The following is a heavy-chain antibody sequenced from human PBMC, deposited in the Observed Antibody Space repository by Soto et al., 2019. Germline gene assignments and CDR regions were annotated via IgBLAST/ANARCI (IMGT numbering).Heavy chain of an antibody. CDR1: GFTFSSYN. J-gene: IGHJ6*02. D-gene: IGHD5-12*01. CDR3: ASIRRDGYNNYYYYYGMDV. CDR2: ISTSSSYI. V-gene: IGHV3-21*01. Sequence: EVQLVEAGGGLVKPGGSLRLSCAASGFTFSSYNMNWVRQAPGKGLEWVSSISTSSSYIYYADSVKGRFTISRDNAKNSLYLQMNSLRAEDTAVYYCASIRRDGYNNYYYYYGMDVWGQGTTVIVSS.